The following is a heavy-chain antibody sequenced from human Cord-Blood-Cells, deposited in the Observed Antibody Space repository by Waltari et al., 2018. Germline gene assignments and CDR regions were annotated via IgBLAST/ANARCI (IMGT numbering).Heavy chain of an antibody. CDR2: ISSSSYI. D-gene: IGHD3-3*01. V-gene: IGHV3-21*01. CDR1: GFTFSSYS. J-gene: IGHJ4*02. Sequence: EVQLVESGGGLVKPGGSLSLSCAASGFTFSSYSMNWVRQAPGKGLEWVSSISSSSYIYYADSVKGRFTISRDNAKNSLYLQMNSLRAEDTAVYYCARVADYDFDYWGQGTLVTVSS. CDR3: ARVADYDFDY.